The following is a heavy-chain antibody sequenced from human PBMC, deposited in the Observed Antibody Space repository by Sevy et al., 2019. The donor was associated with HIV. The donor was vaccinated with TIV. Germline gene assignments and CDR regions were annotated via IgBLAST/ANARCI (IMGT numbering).Heavy chain of an antibody. CDR1: GFSFSRSP. J-gene: IGHJ2*01. CDR3: ARDHGGVQDWYFDL. Sequence: GGSLRLSCAASGFSFSRSPMHWVRQAPGKGLEWVSVIYTGGSTYYADSVTGRFTMSRDTSKNTVYLQMDSLSAEDTAVYYCARDHGGVQDWYFDLWGRGTLVTVSS. V-gene: IGHV3-53*01. D-gene: IGHD2-8*02. CDR2: IYTGGST.